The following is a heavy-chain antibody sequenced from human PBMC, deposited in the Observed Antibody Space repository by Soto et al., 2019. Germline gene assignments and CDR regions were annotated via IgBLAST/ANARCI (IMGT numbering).Heavy chain of an antibody. CDR2: ISDGSHYT. J-gene: IGHJ4*01. D-gene: IGHD1-26*01. CDR3: AKKRHDSRSYFDY. V-gene: IGHV3-23*01. CDR1: GFTFSSCA. Sequence: PVGSLRVSCAASGFTFSSCAMGWVRQAPGKRLEWVSSISDGSHYTYYADSVKGRFTISRDNSKNTLYLQMNSLRAEDTALYYCAKKRHDSRSYFDYWGHGTLVTVSS.